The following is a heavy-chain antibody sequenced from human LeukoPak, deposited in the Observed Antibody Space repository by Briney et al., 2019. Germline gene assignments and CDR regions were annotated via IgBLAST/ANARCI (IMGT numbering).Heavy chain of an antibody. V-gene: IGHV4-4*07. D-gene: IGHD1-26*01. CDR3: ARGAVGSTPHVALDI. J-gene: IGHJ3*02. CDR2: IHISVIT. CDR1: GGSIRNYY. Sequence: SETLSLTCTVSGGSIRNYYWKWIRPSAGKGLVLIGRIHISVITHSNPSLKSRVTMSVDTYKSQFSLRLSSVTAADTAVYYCARGAVGSTPHVALDIWGQGTMVTVSS.